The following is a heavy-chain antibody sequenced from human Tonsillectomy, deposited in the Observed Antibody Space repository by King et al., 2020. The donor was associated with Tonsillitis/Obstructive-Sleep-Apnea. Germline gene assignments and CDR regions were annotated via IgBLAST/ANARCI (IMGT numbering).Heavy chain of an antibody. CDR1: GFTFRNYA. J-gene: IGHJ3*01. CDR2: ISAGGGRT. Sequence: VQLVESGGGLVQPGGSLRLSCAASGFTFRNYAMSWVRQAPGKGLEWVSVISAGGGRTYYADSVTGRFTISRDNSKNTLYLQVNSLRVEDTAVYYCARSNVDTAMSDAFDFWGQGTMVTVSS. V-gene: IGHV3-23*04. CDR3: ARSNVDTAMSDAFDF. D-gene: IGHD5-18*01.